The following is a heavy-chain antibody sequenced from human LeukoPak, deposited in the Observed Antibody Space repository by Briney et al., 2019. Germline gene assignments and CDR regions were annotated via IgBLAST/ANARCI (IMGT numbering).Heavy chain of an antibody. CDR1: GVTVVGYA. CDR2: ISGNGGHDT. Sequence: GGSLRLSCGVSGVTVVGYAMTWARQVPGKGLEWVSSISGNGGHDTHYGDSVKGRFTISRGDSKNTLYLQMNRLRVEDTAIYYCGNALGIWGQGALVTVSS. D-gene: IGHD7-27*01. CDR3: GNALGI. J-gene: IGHJ4*02. V-gene: IGHV3-23*02.